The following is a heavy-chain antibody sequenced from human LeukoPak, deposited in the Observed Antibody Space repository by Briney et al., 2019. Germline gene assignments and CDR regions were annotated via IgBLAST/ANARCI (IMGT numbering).Heavy chain of an antibody. D-gene: IGHD3-10*01. CDR2: INPNSGGT. V-gene: IGHV1-2*02. Sequence: GASVKVSCKASGYTFTAYYMHWVRQAPGQGLEWMGWINPNSGGTNTSQKFQDRVTLTRDTSINTAYMELSSLRSDDTAVYYCARAYGSGSSYHPDYCGLGTLVTVSS. CDR1: GYTFTAYY. J-gene: IGHJ4*02. CDR3: ARAYGSGSSYHPDY.